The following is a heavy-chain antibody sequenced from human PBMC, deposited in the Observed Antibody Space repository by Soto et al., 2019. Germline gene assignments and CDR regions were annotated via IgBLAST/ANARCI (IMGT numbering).Heavy chain of an antibody. D-gene: IGHD2-2*01. V-gene: IGHV3-23*01. J-gene: IGHJ6*02. CDR2: IGESGNTT. CDR1: RFPFSSFG. Sequence: GGSLRYSYAAPRFPFSSFGRHWVRQAPGKGLEWVSLIGESGNTTYYADSVKGRFTISRDNSGNTLFLEMYSLRAEDTAVYYCARYIPGVRYYGMDVWGQGTTVTV. CDR3: ARYIPGVRYYGMDV.